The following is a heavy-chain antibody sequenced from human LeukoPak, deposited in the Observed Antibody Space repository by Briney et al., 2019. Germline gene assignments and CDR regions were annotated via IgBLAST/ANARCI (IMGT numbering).Heavy chain of an antibody. CDR3: STLDVYNHCG. CDR1: GFTFRDSD. V-gene: IGHV3-73*01. CDR2: ISPKSKNYAT. D-gene: IGHD1-14*01. Sequence: QPGGSLRLSCTASGFTFRDSDMHWVRQASGKGLEWVGRISPKSKNYATIYTASVNGRFTISKDDSKNTAYLQMNSLKTEDTAVYFCSTLDVYNHCGWGKRVLVTVSP. J-gene: IGHJ4*02.